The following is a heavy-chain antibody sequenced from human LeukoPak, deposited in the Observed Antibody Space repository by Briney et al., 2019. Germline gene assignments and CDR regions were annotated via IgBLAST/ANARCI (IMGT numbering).Heavy chain of an antibody. CDR3: ARSYYASWSGYSSDYYYMDV. V-gene: IGHV1-2*02. D-gene: IGHD3-3*01. Sequence: ASVKVSCKGSGYTFTGYYMHWVRQAPGQRVEWMGGIKANSGGTKYAQRFQGRVTMSRETSISTAYMGLCGLGADETALYYCARSYYASWSGYSSDYYYMDVWGKGTPVTVSS. J-gene: IGHJ6*03. CDR1: GYTFTGYY. CDR2: IKANSGGT.